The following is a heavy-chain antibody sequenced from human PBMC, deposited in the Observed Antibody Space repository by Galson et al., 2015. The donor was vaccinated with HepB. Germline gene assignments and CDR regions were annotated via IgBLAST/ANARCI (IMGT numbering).Heavy chain of an antibody. CDR1: GYTFTSYA. CDR3: ARGRVPYYYYGMDV. Sequence: SVKVSCKASGYTFTSYAMHWVRQAPGQRLEWMGWINAGNGNTKYSQKFQGRVTITRDTSASTAYMELSSLRSEDTAVYYCARGRVPYYYYGMDVWGQGTTVTVSS. CDR2: INAGNGNT. J-gene: IGHJ6*02. V-gene: IGHV1-3*01.